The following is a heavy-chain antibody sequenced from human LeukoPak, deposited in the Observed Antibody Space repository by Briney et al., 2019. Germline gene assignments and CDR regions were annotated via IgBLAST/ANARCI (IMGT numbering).Heavy chain of an antibody. CDR3: ARVTAAAGIFGEYYFDY. D-gene: IGHD6-13*01. CDR1: GASISDYS. CDR2: VFYSGGR. V-gene: IGHV4-59*12. J-gene: IGHJ4*02. Sequence: SETLSLTCTVSGASISDYSWNWIRQTPGKGLECIGYVFYSGGRYYNPSLKSRVTISVDTSKNQFSLKLTSVTAADTAVYYCARVTAAAGIFGEYYFDYWGQGTLVTVSS.